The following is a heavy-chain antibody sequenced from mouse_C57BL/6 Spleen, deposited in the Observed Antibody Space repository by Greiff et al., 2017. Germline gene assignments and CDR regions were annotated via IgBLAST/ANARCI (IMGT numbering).Heavy chain of an antibody. Sequence: QVQLQQPGAELVMPGASVKLSCKASGYTFTSYWMHWVKQRPGQGLEWIGEIDPSDSHTNYNQKFKGKSTLTVDKSSSTAYMQLSSLTSEDAAVYYCARKGPYGSSYVRWYFDVWGTGTTVTVSS. V-gene: IGHV1-69*01. CDR2: IDPSDSHT. CDR3: ARKGPYGSSYVRWYFDV. J-gene: IGHJ1*03. D-gene: IGHD1-1*01. CDR1: GYTFTSYW.